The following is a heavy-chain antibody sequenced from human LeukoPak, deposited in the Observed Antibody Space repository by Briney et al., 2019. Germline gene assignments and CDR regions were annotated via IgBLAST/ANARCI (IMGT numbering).Heavy chain of an antibody. CDR1: GGTFSSYA. CDR2: IIPIFGTA. CDR3: ARGNDYGGNVADY. J-gene: IGHJ4*02. Sequence: SVKVSCKASGGTFSSYAISWVRQAPGQGLEWMGGIIPIFGTANYAQKFQGRVTITADESTSTAYMELSSLRSEDTAVYYCARGNDYGGNVADYWGQGTLVTVSS. V-gene: IGHV1-69*13. D-gene: IGHD4-23*01.